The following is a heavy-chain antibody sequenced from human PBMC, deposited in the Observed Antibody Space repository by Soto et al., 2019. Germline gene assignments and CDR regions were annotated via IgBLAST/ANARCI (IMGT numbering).Heavy chain of an antibody. CDR3: ARAAGDNFDY. D-gene: IGHD1-26*01. Sequence: GSLRVSCAVSGFSFSSYDMHWVRQATGKGLEWVSAIGTAGDTYYPGSVKGRFTISRENAKNSLYLQMNSLRAGDTAVYYCARAAGDNFDYWGQGTLLTVSS. CDR1: GFSFSSYD. CDR2: IGTAGDT. J-gene: IGHJ4*02. V-gene: IGHV3-13*01.